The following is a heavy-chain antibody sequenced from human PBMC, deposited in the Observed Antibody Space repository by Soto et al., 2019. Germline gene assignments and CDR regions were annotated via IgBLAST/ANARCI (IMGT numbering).Heavy chain of an antibody. Sequence: QLQLQESGPGLVKPSETLSLTCTVSGGSISSSSYYWGWIRQPPGKGLEWIGSIYYSGSTYYNPSLKSLVTISVDPSKNQYSLKLSSVTAADTAVYYCARQVAVAGSYYYYYYYMDVWGKGTTVTVSS. CDR1: GGSISSSSYY. CDR2: IYYSGST. CDR3: ARQVAVAGSYYYYYYYMDV. J-gene: IGHJ6*03. V-gene: IGHV4-39*01. D-gene: IGHD6-19*01.